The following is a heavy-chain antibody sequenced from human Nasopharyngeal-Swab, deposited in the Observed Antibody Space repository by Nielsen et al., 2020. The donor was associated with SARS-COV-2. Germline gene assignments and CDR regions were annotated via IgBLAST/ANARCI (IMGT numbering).Heavy chain of an antibody. CDR2: TYYSSKWYN. V-gene: IGHV6-1*01. CDR3: ARDRSIEADAFDI. D-gene: IGHD2-15*01. CDR1: GDSVSSYSAA. Sequence: SATLSLSCAISGDSVSSYSAAWNLFRQSPSSGLEWLGRTYYSSKWYNDYAVSVKSRITINPDTSKNQFSLQLNSVTPDDTAVYYCARDRSIEADAFDIWGQGTMVTVSS. J-gene: IGHJ3*02.